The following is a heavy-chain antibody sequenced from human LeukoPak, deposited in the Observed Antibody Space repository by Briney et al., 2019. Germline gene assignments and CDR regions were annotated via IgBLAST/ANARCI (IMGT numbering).Heavy chain of an antibody. V-gene: IGHV3-48*04. CDR2: ISSGSGTM. CDR3: ATEIPYMDV. D-gene: IGHD5-24*01. CDR1: GFTFSGYS. Sequence: GGSLRLSCAASGFTFSGYSMNWVRQAPGKGLEWVSYISSGSGTMYYADSVKGRFTISRDNAKNSLYLQMNSLRAEDTAVYYCATEIPYMDVWGKGTTVTISS. J-gene: IGHJ6*03.